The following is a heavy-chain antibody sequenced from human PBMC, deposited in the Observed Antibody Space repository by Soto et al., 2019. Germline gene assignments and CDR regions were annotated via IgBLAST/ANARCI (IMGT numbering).Heavy chain of an antibody. J-gene: IGHJ4*02. CDR2: INAGNGNT. CDR1: GYTFSSYA. V-gene: IGHV1-3*01. CDR3: ARGPGGPDGPGDY. Sequence: QVQLVQSGAEVKKPGASVKVSCKASGYTFSSYAMHWVRQAPGQRLEWMGWINAGNGNTKYSQKFQGRVTITRDTSASTAYMELSSLRSDDTAVYYCARGPGGPDGPGDYWGQGTLVTVSS. D-gene: IGHD2-15*01.